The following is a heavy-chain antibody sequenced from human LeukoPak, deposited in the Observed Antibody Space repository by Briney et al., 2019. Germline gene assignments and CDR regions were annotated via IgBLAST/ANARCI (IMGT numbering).Heavy chain of an antibody. D-gene: IGHD3-3*01. CDR3: ARPYYDFWSGYSYYFDY. Sequence: ASVKVSCKASGYTFTGYYMHWVRQAPGQGLEWMGWINPNSGGTNYAQKFQGWVTMTRDTSISTAYMELSRLRSDDTAVYYCARPYYDFWSGYSYYFDYWGQGTLVTVSS. CDR1: GYTFTGYY. CDR2: INPNSGGT. V-gene: IGHV1-2*04. J-gene: IGHJ4*02.